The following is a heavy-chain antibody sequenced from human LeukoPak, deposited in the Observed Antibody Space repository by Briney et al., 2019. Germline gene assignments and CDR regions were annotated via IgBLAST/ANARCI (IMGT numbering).Heavy chain of an antibody. Sequence: ETLSLTCAVYGGSFSGYYWSWIRQPPGKGLEWIGEINHSGSTNYNPSLKSRVTISVDTSKNQFSLKLSSVTAADTAVYYCARGSDYFDYWGQGTLVTVSS. CDR3: ARGSDYFDY. CDR2: INHSGST. CDR1: GGSFSGYY. J-gene: IGHJ4*02. V-gene: IGHV4-34*01.